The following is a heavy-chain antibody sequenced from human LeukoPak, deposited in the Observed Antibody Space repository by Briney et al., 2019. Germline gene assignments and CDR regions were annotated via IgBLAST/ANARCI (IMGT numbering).Heavy chain of an antibody. Sequence: GGSLRLSCAASGFTFSSYGMHWVRHAPGKGLVWVSRINSDGSSTSYADSVKGRFTISRDNAKNTLYLQMNSLRVEDTAVYYCARGGSYSSNAFDIWGQGTMVTVSA. CDR1: GFTFSSYG. D-gene: IGHD1-26*01. J-gene: IGHJ3*02. V-gene: IGHV3-74*01. CDR3: ARGGSYSSNAFDI. CDR2: INSDGSST.